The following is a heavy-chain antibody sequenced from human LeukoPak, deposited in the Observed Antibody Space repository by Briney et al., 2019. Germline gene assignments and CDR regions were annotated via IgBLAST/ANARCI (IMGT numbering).Heavy chain of an antibody. Sequence: GASVKVSCKASGYTFTGYYMHWVRQAPGQGLEWMGGIIPIFGTANYAQKFQGRVTITTDESTSTAYMELSSLRSEDTAVYYCAREGTGRYYGSGSYYTVYWGQGTLVTVSS. V-gene: IGHV1-69*05. J-gene: IGHJ4*02. CDR2: IIPIFGTA. CDR1: GYTFTGYY. D-gene: IGHD3-10*01. CDR3: AREGTGRYYGSGSYYTVY.